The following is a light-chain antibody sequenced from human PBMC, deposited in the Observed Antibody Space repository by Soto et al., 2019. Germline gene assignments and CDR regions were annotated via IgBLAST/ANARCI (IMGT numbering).Light chain of an antibody. Sequence: QSVLTQPRSVSESPGQSVTISCTGTSSDVGGYNFVSWYQQHPGKAPKLMIYDVNKRPSGVPDRFSGSKSGNTASLTISGLQAEDEADYYCCSNAGSYTYVFGTGTKLTVL. CDR2: DVN. CDR3: CSNAGSYTYV. J-gene: IGLJ1*01. CDR1: SSDVGGYNF. V-gene: IGLV2-11*01.